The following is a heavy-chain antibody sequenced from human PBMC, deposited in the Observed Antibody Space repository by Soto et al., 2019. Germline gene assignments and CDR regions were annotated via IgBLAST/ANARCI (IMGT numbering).Heavy chain of an antibody. CDR1: GGSISGGGYY. CDR2: IYYSGST. V-gene: IGHV4-31*03. J-gene: IGHJ4*02. D-gene: IGHD6-13*01. CDR3: ARGYRQSGYSSSWVFDY. Sequence: QVQLQESGPGLVKPSQTLSLPCTVSGGSISGGGYYWNWIRQHPGKGLEWIGYIYYSGSTYYNPSLRSRVTISADTSETQFSLKLSSVTAADTAVYFGARGYRQSGYSSSWVFDYWGQGTLVNVSS.